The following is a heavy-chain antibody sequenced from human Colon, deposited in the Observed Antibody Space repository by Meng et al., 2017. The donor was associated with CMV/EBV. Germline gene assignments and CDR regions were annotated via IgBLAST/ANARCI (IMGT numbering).Heavy chain of an antibody. V-gene: IGHV1-2*02. CDR2: INPNSGGT. D-gene: IGHD1-26*01. J-gene: IGHJ6*02. CDR3: ASGYSGSSTAYYYYYGMDV. CDR1: GYTFTGYY. Sequence: ASVKVSCKASGYTFTGYYMHWVRQAPGQGLEWMGWINPNSGGTNYAQKFQGRVTMTRDTSISTAYVELSRLRSDDTAVYYCASGYSGSSTAYYYYYGMDVWGQGTTVTVSS.